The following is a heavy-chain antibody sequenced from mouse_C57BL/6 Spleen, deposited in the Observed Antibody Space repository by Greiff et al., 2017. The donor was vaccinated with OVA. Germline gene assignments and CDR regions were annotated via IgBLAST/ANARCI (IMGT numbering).Heavy chain of an antibody. D-gene: IGHD1-1*01. CDR2: IYPGDGDT. V-gene: IGHV1-82*01. CDR1: GYAFSSSW. Sequence: VQLQQSGPELVKPGASVKISCKASGYAFSSSWMNWVKQRPGKGLEWIGRIYPGDGDTNYNGKFKGKATLTADKSSSTSYMQLSSLTSEDSAVYFCERWGTVVEGYFDVWGTGTTVTVSS. CDR3: ERWGTVVEGYFDV. J-gene: IGHJ1*03.